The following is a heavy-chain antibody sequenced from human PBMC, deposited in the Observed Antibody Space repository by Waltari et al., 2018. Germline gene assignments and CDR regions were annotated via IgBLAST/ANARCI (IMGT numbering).Heavy chain of an antibody. D-gene: IGHD1-26*01. J-gene: IGHJ3*02. CDR1: GFTFSSYG. CDR3: AKEVRNSGSVDAFDI. V-gene: IGHV3-30*18. CDR2: IWYDGSNK. Sequence: QVQLVESGGGVVQPGRSLRLSCAASGFTFSSYGMHWVRQAPGKGLEGVAVIWYDGSNKYYADSVKGRFTISRDNSKNTLYLQMNSLRAEDTAMYYCAKEVRNSGSVDAFDIWGQGTMVTVSS.